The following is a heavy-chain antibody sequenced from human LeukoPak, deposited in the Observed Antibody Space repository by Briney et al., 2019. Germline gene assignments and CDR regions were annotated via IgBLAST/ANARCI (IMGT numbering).Heavy chain of an antibody. CDR1: GFTFSNYW. Sequence: GGSLRLSCAASGFTFSNYWMSWVRQAPGKGLEWVANIKQDGSEKYYVDSVRGRFTISRDNAKNSLYLQMNSLRAEDTAVYYCARLMYDYVWGTYPLNYWGQGTLVTVSS. CDR2: IKQDGSEK. J-gene: IGHJ4*02. CDR3: ARLMYDYVWGTYPLNY. V-gene: IGHV3-7*05. D-gene: IGHD3-16*01.